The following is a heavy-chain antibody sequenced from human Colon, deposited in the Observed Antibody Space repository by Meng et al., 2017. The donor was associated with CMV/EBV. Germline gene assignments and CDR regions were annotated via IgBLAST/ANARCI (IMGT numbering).Heavy chain of an antibody. D-gene: IGHD2-2*02. CDR2: MNPNSGNT. Sequence: ASVKVSCKASGYTFTSYDINWVRQATGQGLEWMGWMNPNSGNTGYAQKFQGRVTMTRNTSISTAYMELSSLRSEDTAVYYCARSEVVPAAILPYYYGMDVWGQGTTVTVSS. J-gene: IGHJ6*02. CDR1: GYTFTSYD. CDR3: ARSEVVPAAILPYYYGMDV. V-gene: IGHV1-8*01.